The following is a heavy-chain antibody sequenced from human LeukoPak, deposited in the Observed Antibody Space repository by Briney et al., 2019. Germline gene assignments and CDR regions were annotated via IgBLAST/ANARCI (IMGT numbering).Heavy chain of an antibody. V-gene: IGHV3-9*01. D-gene: IGHD3/OR15-3a*01. J-gene: IGHJ4*02. CDR3: ARESESDFWTGSYFDN. Sequence: GGPLRLSCVASGFNFDDYAMHWVRQAPGKGLEWVLGISWNGATIGYADSVKGRFTISRDNAKNSLYLQIDSLRADDTAVYFCARESESDFWTGSYFDNWGQGILVTVSS. CDR1: GFNFDDYA. CDR2: ISWNGATI.